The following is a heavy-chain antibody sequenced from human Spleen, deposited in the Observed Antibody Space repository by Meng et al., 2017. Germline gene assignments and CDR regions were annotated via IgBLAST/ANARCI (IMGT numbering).Heavy chain of an antibody. CDR1: GYSFTSYW. CDR3: ARRPIGYCGGDCYSGLDY. CDR2: IYPGDSDT. Sequence: GESLKISCKGSGYSFTSYWIGWVRQMPGKGLEWMGIIYPGDSDTRYSPSFQGQVTISADKSISTAYLQWSSLKASDTAMYYCARRPIGYCGGDCYSGLDYWGQGTLVTVSS. J-gene: IGHJ4*02. V-gene: IGHV5-51*01. D-gene: IGHD2-21*02.